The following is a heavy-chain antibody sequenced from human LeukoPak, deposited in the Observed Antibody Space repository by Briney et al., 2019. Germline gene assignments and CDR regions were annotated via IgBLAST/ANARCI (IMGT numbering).Heavy chain of an antibody. CDR1: GGSINSNNYY. J-gene: IGHJ4*02. CDR2: IYYSGST. Sequence: PSETLSLTCTFSGGSINSNNYYWGWIRQPPGKGLEWTGSIYYSGSTYYNPSLKSRVTISLDTSKSQFSLKLSSVTAADTAVYFCARQGRQQLVPEFDYWGQGTLVTVSS. D-gene: IGHD6-13*01. CDR3: ARQGRQQLVPEFDY. V-gene: IGHV4-39*01.